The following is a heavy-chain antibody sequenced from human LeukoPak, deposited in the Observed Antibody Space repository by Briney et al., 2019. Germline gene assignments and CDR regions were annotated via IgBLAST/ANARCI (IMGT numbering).Heavy chain of an antibody. Sequence: PGGSLRLSCAASGFTFSSYAMSWVRQAPGKGLEWVSAISGSGGSTYYADSVKGRFTISRDNSKNTLYLQMNSLRAEDTAVYYCAKLSITMVRGVIGPFDYWGQGTLVTVSS. J-gene: IGHJ4*02. D-gene: IGHD3-10*01. CDR3: AKLSITMVRGVIGPFDY. V-gene: IGHV3-23*01. CDR2: ISGSGGST. CDR1: GFTFSSYA.